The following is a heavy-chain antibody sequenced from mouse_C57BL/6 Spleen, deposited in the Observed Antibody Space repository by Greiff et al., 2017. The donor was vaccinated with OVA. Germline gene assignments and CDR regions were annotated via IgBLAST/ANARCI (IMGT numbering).Heavy chain of an antibody. V-gene: IGHV5-6*01. D-gene: IGHD1-1*01. CDR1: GFTFSSYG. J-gene: IGHJ4*01. Sequence: DVHLVESGGDLVKPGGSLKLSCAASGFTFSSYGMSWVRQTPDKRLEWVATISSGGSYTYYPDSVKGRFTISRDNAKNTLYLQMSSLKSEDTAMYYCARHYGSSSYYAMDYWGQGTSVTVSS. CDR3: ARHYGSSSYYAMDY. CDR2: ISSGGSYT.